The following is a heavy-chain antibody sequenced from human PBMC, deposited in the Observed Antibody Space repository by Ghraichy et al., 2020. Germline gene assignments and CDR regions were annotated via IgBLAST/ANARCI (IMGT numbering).Heavy chain of an antibody. V-gene: IGHV4-61*01. CDR3: ARASLSYSYGPRDWFDP. CDR1: GGSVSSGSYY. J-gene: IGHJ5*02. Sequence: SETLSLTCTVSGGSVSSGSYYWSWIRQPPGKGLEWIGYIYYSGSTNYNPSLKSRVTISVDTSKNQFSLKLSSVTAADTAVYYCARASLSYSYGPRDWFDPWGQGTLVTVSS. D-gene: IGHD5-18*01. CDR2: IYYSGST.